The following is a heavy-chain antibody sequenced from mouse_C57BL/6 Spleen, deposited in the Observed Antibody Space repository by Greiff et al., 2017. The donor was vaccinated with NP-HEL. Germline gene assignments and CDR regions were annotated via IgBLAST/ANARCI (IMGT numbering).Heavy chain of an antibody. Sequence: QLQQSGAELVRPGASVKLSCKASGYTFTDYYINWVKQRPGQGLEWIARIYPGSGNTYYNEKFKGKATLTAEKSSSTAYMQLSSLTSEDSAVYFCARSLYDYDSYFDYWGQGTTLTVSS. D-gene: IGHD2-4*01. CDR1: GYTFTDYY. J-gene: IGHJ2*01. CDR2: IYPGSGNT. V-gene: IGHV1-76*01. CDR3: ARSLYDYDSYFDY.